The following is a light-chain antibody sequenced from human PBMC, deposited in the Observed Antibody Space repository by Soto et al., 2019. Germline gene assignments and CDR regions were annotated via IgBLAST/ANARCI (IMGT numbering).Light chain of an antibody. V-gene: IGLV6-57*03. Sequence: NFMLTQPLSVSESPGKTVTISCTRSSGSIASGYVQWYQQRPGSAPTSLIYEDNQRPSGVPDRFSGSIDTSSNSASLTISGLTTEDEADYYCQSYHSSYPYVFGTGTKVTVL. CDR3: QSYHSSYPYV. J-gene: IGLJ1*01. CDR2: EDN. CDR1: SGSIASGY.